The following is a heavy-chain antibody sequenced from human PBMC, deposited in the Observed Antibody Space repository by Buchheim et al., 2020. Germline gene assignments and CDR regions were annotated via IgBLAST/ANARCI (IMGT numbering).Heavy chain of an antibody. D-gene: IGHD2-8*02. V-gene: IGHV3-9*01. Sequence: EVQLVESGGGLVQPGRSLRLSCAASGFTFDDSAMHWVRQVPGKGLEWVSGISWNSGSIGYADSVKGRFTISRDNAKNSLYLQMNSLRVEDTALYYCAKDIQLVFGTGHYFEYWGQGTL. CDR3: AKDIQLVFGTGHYFEY. J-gene: IGHJ4*02. CDR2: ISWNSGSI. CDR1: GFTFDDSA.